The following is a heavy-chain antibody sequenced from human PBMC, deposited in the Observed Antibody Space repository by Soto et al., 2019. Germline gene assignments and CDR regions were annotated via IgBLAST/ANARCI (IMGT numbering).Heavy chain of an antibody. J-gene: IGHJ4*02. Sequence: EVQLLESVGGLVQPGGSLRLSCVASRFSFSSYEMSWVRQAAGKGLEWVSRVSLTGDRTNYAGSVKGRFTVSRDNFKHTLYVEMDSLRPDDTAIYYCARGGGYCTPTSCAIDSWGRGSPVTVSS. CDR1: RFSFSSYE. V-gene: IGHV3-23*01. CDR2: VSLTGDRT. CDR3: ARGGGYCTPTSCAIDS. D-gene: IGHD2-8*01.